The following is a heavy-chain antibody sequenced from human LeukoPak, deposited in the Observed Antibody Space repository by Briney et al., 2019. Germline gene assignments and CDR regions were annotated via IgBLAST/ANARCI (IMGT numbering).Heavy chain of an antibody. D-gene: IGHD6-13*01. CDR1: GGSISGSSYY. Sequence: SETLSLTCTVSGGSISGSSYYWGWIRQPPGKGLEWIGSIYYSGSTYYNPSLKSRVTISVDTSKNQFSLKLNSVTATDTAVYYCARGYWAYGMDVWGPGTTVTVSS. CDR2: IYYSGST. J-gene: IGHJ6*02. CDR3: ARGYWAYGMDV. V-gene: IGHV4-39*01.